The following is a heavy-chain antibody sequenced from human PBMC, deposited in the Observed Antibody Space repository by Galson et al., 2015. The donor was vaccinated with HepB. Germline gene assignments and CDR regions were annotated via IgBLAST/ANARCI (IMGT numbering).Heavy chain of an antibody. CDR3: ARDRGGGDCFDY. CDR1: GFTFSSYW. D-gene: IGHD2-21*02. Sequence: SLRLSCAASGFTFSSYWMHWVRQAPGKGLVWVSRINSDGSSTSYADSVKGRFTISRDNAKNTLYLQMNSLRAEDTAVYYCARDRGGGDCFDYWGQGTLVTVSS. V-gene: IGHV3-74*01. CDR2: INSDGSST. J-gene: IGHJ4*02.